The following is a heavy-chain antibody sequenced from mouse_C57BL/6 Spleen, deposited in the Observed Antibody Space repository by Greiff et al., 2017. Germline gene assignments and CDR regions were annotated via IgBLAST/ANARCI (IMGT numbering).Heavy chain of an antibody. CDR2: INPNNGGT. J-gene: IGHJ3*01. CDR1: GYTFTDYN. Sequence: VQLQQSGPELVKPGASVKIPCKASGYTFTDYNMDWVKQSHGKSLEWIGDINPNNGGTIYNQKFKGKATLPVDKSSSTAYMELRSLTSEDTAVYYCASLDGNGFAYWGQGTLGTVSA. V-gene: IGHV1-18*01. D-gene: IGHD2-1*01. CDR3: ASLDGNGFAY.